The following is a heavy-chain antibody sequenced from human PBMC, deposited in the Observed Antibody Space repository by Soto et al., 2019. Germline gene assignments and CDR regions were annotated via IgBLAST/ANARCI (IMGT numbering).Heavy chain of an antibody. Sequence: GGSLRLSCAASGFTFSSYGMHWVRQAPGKGLEWVAVIWYDGSNKYYADSVKGRFTISRDNSKNTLYLQMNSLRAEDTAVYYCARDQTGTHDYYYYYGMDVWGQGTTVTVS. CDR2: IWYDGSNK. V-gene: IGHV3-33*01. J-gene: IGHJ6*02. CDR1: GFTFSSYG. D-gene: IGHD1-7*01. CDR3: ARDQTGTHDYYYYYGMDV.